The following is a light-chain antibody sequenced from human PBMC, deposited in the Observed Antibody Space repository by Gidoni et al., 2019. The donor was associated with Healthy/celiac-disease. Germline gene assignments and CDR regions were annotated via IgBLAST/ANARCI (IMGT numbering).Light chain of an antibody. CDR1: QSVLYSSNNQNY. Sequence: DIVMTPSPDSLAVSLGERATINCKSSQSVLYSSNNQNYLAWYQQKPGQPPKLLIYCASTRESGVPDRFSGSGSGTDFTLTISSLQAEDVAVYYCQQYYSTPLTFGGGTKVEIK. CDR3: QQYYSTPLT. J-gene: IGKJ4*01. CDR2: CAS. V-gene: IGKV4-1*01.